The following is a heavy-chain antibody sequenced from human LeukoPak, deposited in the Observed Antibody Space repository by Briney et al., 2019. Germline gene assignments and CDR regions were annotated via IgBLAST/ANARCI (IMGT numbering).Heavy chain of an antibody. CDR3: AQGESSSWFPSPHN. V-gene: IGHV3-30*18. J-gene: IGHJ4*02. Sequence: GGSLRLSCAASGFTFSSYGMHWVRQAPGKGLEWVAVISYDGSNKYYADSVKGRFTISRDNSKNTLYLQMNSLRAEDTAVYYCAQGESSSWFPSPHNWGQGTLVTVSS. CDR1: GFTFSSYG. CDR2: ISYDGSNK. D-gene: IGHD6-13*01.